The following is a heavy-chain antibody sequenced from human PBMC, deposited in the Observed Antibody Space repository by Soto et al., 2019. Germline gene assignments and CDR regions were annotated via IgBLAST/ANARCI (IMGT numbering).Heavy chain of an antibody. J-gene: IGHJ4*02. CDR3: ARDKARYYYRSGSSTLFHY. Sequence: QVQLQESGPGLVKPSGTLSLTCAVSGGSISSSNWWNWVRQPPGKGLEWIGEIYHSGSTNYNPSLKSRVTISVDKSKNQFSLKLSSVTAADTAVYYCARDKARYYYRSGSSTLFHYWGQGTLVTVSS. CDR2: IYHSGST. D-gene: IGHD3-10*01. CDR1: GGSISSSNW. V-gene: IGHV4-4*02.